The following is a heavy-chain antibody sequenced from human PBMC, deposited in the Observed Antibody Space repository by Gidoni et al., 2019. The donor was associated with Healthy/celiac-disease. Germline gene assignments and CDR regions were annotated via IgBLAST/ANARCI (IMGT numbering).Heavy chain of an antibody. J-gene: IGHJ4*02. Sequence: EVQLVESGGGLVQPGGSLRLSCSASGFTFSSYAMHWVRQATGKGLEYVSASSSNGGSTYYADSVKGRFTISRDNSKNTLYLQMSSLRAEDTAVYYCVKDAVITSSHNFDYWGQGTLVTVSS. CDR2: SSSNGGST. CDR3: VKDAVITSSHNFDY. D-gene: IGHD3-22*01. V-gene: IGHV3-64D*08. CDR1: GFTFSSYA.